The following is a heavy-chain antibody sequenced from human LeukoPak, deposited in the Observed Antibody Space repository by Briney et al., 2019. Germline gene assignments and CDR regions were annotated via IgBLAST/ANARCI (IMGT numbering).Heavy chain of an antibody. CDR3: ARDVGEAFDY. CDR2: INPNSGGT. V-gene: IGHV1-2*02. Sequence: ASVKVSCKASGGTFSSYAISWVRQAPGQGLEWMGWINPNSGGTNYAQKFQGRVTMTRDTSIGTAYMELSRLRSDDTAVYYCARDVGEAFDYWGQGTLVTVSS. CDR1: GGTFSSYA. J-gene: IGHJ4*02.